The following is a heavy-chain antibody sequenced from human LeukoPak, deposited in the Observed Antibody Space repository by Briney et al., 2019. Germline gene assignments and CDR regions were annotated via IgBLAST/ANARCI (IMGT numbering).Heavy chain of an antibody. D-gene: IGHD6-19*01. CDR2: IRSRAYGGTT. J-gene: IGHJ4*02. Sequence: PGRSLRLSCTASGFTFGDYAMSWVRQAPGKGLEWVGFIRSRAYGGTTEYAASVKGRFTISRDDSKSIAYLQMNSLKTEDTAVYYCTRERFEQWLVQFDYFDYWGQGTLVTVSS. CDR1: GFTFGDYA. CDR3: TRERFEQWLVQFDYFDY. V-gene: IGHV3-49*04.